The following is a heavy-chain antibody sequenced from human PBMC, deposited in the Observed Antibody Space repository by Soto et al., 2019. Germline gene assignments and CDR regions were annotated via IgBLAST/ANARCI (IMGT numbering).Heavy chain of an antibody. Sequence: ASVKVSCKASGYTFTSYAMHWVRQAPGQRLEWMGWINAGNGNTKYSQKFQGRVTITRDTSASTAYMELSSLRSEDTAVYYCARDQSPLMVRGVLVYYYYMDVWGKGTTVT. J-gene: IGHJ6*03. V-gene: IGHV1-3*01. CDR1: GYTFTSYA. D-gene: IGHD3-10*01. CDR3: ARDQSPLMVRGVLVYYYYMDV. CDR2: INAGNGNT.